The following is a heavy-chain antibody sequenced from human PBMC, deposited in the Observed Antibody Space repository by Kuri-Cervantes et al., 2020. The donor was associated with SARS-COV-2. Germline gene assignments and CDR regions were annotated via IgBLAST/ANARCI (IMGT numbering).Heavy chain of an antibody. Sequence: SVKVSCKASGGTFSSYAISWVRQAPGQGLEWMGRIIPIFGTANYAQKFQGRVTITADESTSTAYMELSSLRSEDTAVYYCARQGYCSSTSCYTIPPDYWGQGTLVTVSS. CDR2: IIPIFGTA. J-gene: IGHJ4*02. CDR3: ARQGYCSSTSCYTIPPDY. CDR1: GGTFSSYA. V-gene: IGHV1-69*13. D-gene: IGHD2-2*02.